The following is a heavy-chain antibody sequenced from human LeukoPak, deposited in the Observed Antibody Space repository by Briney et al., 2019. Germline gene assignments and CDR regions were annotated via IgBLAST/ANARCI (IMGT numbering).Heavy chain of an antibody. CDR1: NYSISTGYF. D-gene: IGHD6-6*01. CDR2: LHHSGAS. V-gene: IGHV4-38-2*01. J-gene: IGHJ5*02. Sequence: PSETLSLTCAVANYSISTGYFWGWIRQPAGKGLEWLGSLHHSGASYYNPSLKSRVSISMDTSTNQFFLRLSSVTAADTAVYYCAKALSSYNWFDPWGQGTLVTVSS. CDR3: AKALSSYNWFDP.